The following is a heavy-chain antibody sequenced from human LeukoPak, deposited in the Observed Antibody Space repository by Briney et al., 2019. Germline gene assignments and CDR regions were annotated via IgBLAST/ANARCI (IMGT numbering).Heavy chain of an antibody. J-gene: IGHJ6*02. Sequence: GASVKVSCKASGYTFTGYYMHWVRQAPGQGLEWMGWINPNSGDTNYAQKFQGRVTMTRDTSISTAYMELSRLRSDDTAVYYCARESLPIRSSGWYGGTYYYYYGMDVWGQGTTVTVSS. CDR2: INPNSGDT. V-gene: IGHV1-2*02. CDR1: GYTFTGYY. CDR3: ARESLPIRSSGWYGGTYYYYYGMDV. D-gene: IGHD6-19*01.